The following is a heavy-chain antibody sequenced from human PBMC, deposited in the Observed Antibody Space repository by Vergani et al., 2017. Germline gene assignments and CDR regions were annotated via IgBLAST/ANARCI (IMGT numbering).Heavy chain of an antibody. J-gene: IGHJ6*02. CDR1: GGSFSGYY. CDR2: IYYSGST. Sequence: QVQLQQWGAGLLKPSETLSLTCAVYGGSFSGYYWSWIRQHPGKGLEWIGYIYYSGSTYYNPSLKSLVTISVDTSKNQFSLKLSSVTAADTAVYYCARCGRNGMDVWGQGTTVTVSS. V-gene: IGHV4-34*01. CDR3: ARCGRNGMDV.